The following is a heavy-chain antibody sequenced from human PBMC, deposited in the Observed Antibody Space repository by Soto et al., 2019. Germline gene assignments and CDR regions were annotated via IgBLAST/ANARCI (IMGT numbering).Heavy chain of an antibody. CDR2: IRSKSNGGTT. D-gene: IGHD3-22*01. CDR3: AMDTSGYNYYFDH. CDR1: GFTFDDYA. J-gene: IGHJ4*02. V-gene: IGHV3-49*03. Sequence: EVQLVETGGGLLQPGRSLRRSCATSGFTFDDYAMSWFRQAPGKGLELVGFIRSKSNGGTTEYAASVKGRFTISRDDSRNIAYLQMNSLKTEDTAVYYCAMDTSGYNYYFDHWGQGTLVIVSS.